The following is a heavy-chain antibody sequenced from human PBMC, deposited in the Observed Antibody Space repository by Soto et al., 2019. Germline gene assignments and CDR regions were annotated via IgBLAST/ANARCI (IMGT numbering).Heavy chain of an antibody. Sequence: EVQLVESGGGLVKPGGSLRLSCAASGFTFSNAWMSWVRQAPGKGLEWVGRIKSNTDGGRTDYAAPVKGRLTIARHDSKNTLYLEINSLKIEYTAVYYCAGSSWDGFWGQGTLVTVSS. D-gene: IGHD6-13*01. CDR2: IKSNTDGGRT. CDR3: AGSSWDGF. CDR1: GFTFSNAW. V-gene: IGHV3-15*01. J-gene: IGHJ4*02.